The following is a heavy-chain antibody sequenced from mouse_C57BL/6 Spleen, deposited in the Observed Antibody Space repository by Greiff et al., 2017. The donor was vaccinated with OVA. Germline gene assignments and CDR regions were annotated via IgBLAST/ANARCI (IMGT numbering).Heavy chain of an antibody. CDR3: ATYYSGRSYWYFDV. CDR2: PNANNDCT. V-gene: IGHV1-26*01. D-gene: IGHD1-1*01. J-gene: IGHJ1*03. Sequence: VQLQQSGPELVKPGASVKISCKASGYTFTDYYMNWVKQSHINSVESTPYPNANNDCTSYNQKFKGKATLTVDKSSSTAYMELRSLTSEDSAVYYWATYYSGRSYWYFDVGGTGTTVTVSS. CDR1: GYTFTDYY.